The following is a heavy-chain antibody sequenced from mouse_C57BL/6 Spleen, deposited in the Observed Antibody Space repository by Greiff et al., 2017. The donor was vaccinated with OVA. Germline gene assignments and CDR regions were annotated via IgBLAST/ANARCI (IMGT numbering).Heavy chain of an antibody. CDR3: ARGSLDYHWYFDV. CDR2: INPSNGGT. D-gene: IGHD2-4*01. Sequence: VQLQQPGTELVKPGASVKLSCKASGYTFTSYWMHWVKQRPGQGLEWIGNINPSNGGTNYNEKFKSKATLTVDKSSSTAYMQLSSLTSEDSAVYYCARGSLDYHWYFDVWGTGTTVTVSS. CDR1: GYTFTSYW. J-gene: IGHJ1*03. V-gene: IGHV1-53*01.